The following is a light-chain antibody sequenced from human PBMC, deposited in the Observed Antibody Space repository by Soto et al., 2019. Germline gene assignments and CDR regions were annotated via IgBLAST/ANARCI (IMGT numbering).Light chain of an antibody. CDR1: SSDVGSYNY. J-gene: IGLJ1*01. V-gene: IGLV2-14*01. Sequence: QSVLTQPASVSGSPGQSITISCTGTSSDVGSYNYVSWYQLHPGKAPKLMIYEVSNRPSGVSNRFSGSKSGDTASLTISGLQAEDEADYYCRSYTPRTTLYVFGTGTKVTVL. CDR2: EVS. CDR3: RSYTPRTTLYV.